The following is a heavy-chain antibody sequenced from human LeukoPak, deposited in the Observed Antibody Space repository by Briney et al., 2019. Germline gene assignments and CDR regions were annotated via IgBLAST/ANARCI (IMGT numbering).Heavy chain of an antibody. V-gene: IGHV3-7*01. Sequence: GGSLRLSCTAFGFSFGDHAMSWVRQAPGEGLEWVANIKQDGSEKYYVDSVKGRFTISRDNAKNSLYLQMNSLRAEDTAVYYCARGYGNYGYWGQGTLVTVSS. CDR3: ARGYGNYGY. J-gene: IGHJ4*02. CDR2: IKQDGSEK. D-gene: IGHD4-11*01. CDR1: GFSFGDHA.